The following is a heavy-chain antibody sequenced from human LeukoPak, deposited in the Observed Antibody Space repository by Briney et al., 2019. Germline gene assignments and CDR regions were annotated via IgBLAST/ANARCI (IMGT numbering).Heavy chain of an antibody. D-gene: IGHD3-3*01. CDR3: ARGSTTVAIIPYFDY. V-gene: IGHV4-30-2*01. J-gene: IGHJ4*02. CDR2: IYHSGST. CDR1: GGSISSGGYS. Sequence: PSETLSLTCAVSGGSISSGGYSWRWIRQPPGKGLEWIGYIYHSGSTYYNPSLKSRVTISVDRSKNQFSLKLSSVTAADTAVYYCARGSTTVAIIPYFDYWGQGTLVTVSS.